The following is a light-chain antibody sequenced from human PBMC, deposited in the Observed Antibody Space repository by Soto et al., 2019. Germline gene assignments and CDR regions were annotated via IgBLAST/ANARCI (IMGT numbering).Light chain of an antibody. Sequence: DIQMTQSPSTLSGSVGDRVTITCRASQTISSWLAWYQQKPGKAPKLLIYKASTLKSGVPSRFSGSGSGTEFPLNISSLQPDDFANYYCQHYNSYSEAFGQGTKVELK. V-gene: IGKV1-5*03. J-gene: IGKJ1*01. CDR3: QHYNSYSEA. CDR1: QTISSW. CDR2: KAS.